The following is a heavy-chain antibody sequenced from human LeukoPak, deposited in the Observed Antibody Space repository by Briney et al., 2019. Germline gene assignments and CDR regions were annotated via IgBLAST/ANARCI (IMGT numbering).Heavy chain of an antibody. V-gene: IGHV3-33*01. CDR1: GFTFSSYG. CDR2: IWYDGSNK. CDR3: ARGDPYYFYYMDV. J-gene: IGHJ6*03. Sequence: PGGSLRLSCAASGFTFSSYGMHWVRQAPGKGLEWVAVIWYDGSNKYCADSVKGRFTISRDNSKNTLYLQMNSLRAEDTAVYYCARGDPYYFYYMDVWGKGTTVTVSS.